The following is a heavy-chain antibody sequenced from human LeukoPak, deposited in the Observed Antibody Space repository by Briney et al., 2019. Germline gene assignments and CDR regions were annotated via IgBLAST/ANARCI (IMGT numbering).Heavy chain of an antibody. CDR1: GFIFSSYG. J-gene: IGHJ4*02. Sequence: GGSLRLSCTASGFIFSSYGMHWVRQAPGKGLEWVAVISYDGSNKYYADSVKGRFTISRDNSKNTLYVQMNSLRAEDTAVYYCARDRWELLFDYWGRGTLVTVSS. CDR2: ISYDGSNK. V-gene: IGHV3-30*03. D-gene: IGHD1-26*01. CDR3: ARDRWELLFDY.